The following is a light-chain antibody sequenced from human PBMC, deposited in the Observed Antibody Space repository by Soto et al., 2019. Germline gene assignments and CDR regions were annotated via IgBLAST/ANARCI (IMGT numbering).Light chain of an antibody. CDR1: QVINIY. V-gene: IGKV1-39*01. CDR2: SAS. Sequence: DIQMTQSPCSRSTSVGDRGTSTCRASQVINIYLNWYRPKPGKAPELLIYSASNTQSGVRSRFSGSGSGTDFTLTIRRLEAEAFATYYRQQSFSTPTFGQGTRLEIK. CDR3: QQSFSTPT. J-gene: IGKJ5*01.